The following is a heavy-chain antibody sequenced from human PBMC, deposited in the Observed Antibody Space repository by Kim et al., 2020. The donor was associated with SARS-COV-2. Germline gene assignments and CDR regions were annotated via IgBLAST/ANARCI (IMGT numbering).Heavy chain of an antibody. J-gene: IGHJ6*02. CDR1: GFSFSCCA. Sequence: GGSLRLSCVASGFSFSCCAMTWVRQVPGKGPEWVSSISHDGTSPHYANSVRGRFTISRDDSKNTLYLQLNCLRGEDTALYYCAKDVWDYSGMDVWGQGTTVTVSS. D-gene: IGHD1-26*01. V-gene: IGHV3-23*01. CDR2: ISHDGTSP. CDR3: AKDVWDYSGMDV.